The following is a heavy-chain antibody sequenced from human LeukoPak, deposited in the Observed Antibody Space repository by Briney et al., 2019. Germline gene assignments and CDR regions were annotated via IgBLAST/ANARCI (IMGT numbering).Heavy chain of an antibody. V-gene: IGHV3-7*01. CDR3: ARDDVSGSWEAFDI. Sequence: HPGGSLRLSCAASGFTFSSYWMSWVRQAPGKGLEWVANIKQDGSEKYYVDSVKGRFTISRDNAKNSLYLQMNSLRAEDTAVYYCARDDVSGSWEAFDIWGQGTMVTVSS. CDR1: GFTFSSYW. D-gene: IGHD1-26*01. CDR2: IKQDGSEK. J-gene: IGHJ3*02.